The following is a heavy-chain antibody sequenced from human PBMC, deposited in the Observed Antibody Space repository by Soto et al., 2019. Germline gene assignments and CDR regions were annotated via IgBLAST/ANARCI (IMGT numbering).Heavy chain of an antibody. V-gene: IGHV3-23*01. CDR2: ISGSGGST. D-gene: IGHD6-6*01. CDR3: AKFDGEQLVRGLIDY. CDR1: GFTFSSYA. Sequence: LRLSCAASGFTFSSYAMSWVRQAPGKGLEWVSAISGSGGSTYYADSVKGRFTISRDNSKNTLYLQMNSLRAEDTAVYYCAKFDGEQLVRGLIDYWGQGTLVTVSS. J-gene: IGHJ4*02.